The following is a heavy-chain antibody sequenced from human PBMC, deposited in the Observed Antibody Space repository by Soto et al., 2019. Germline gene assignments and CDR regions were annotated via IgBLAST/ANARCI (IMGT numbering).Heavy chain of an antibody. CDR1: GGTFSSYA. CDR2: IIPIFVTA. J-gene: IGHJ6*02. D-gene: IGHD3-3*01. CDR3: ARDPTNNNRFLEYPRVDGYYYGREI. V-gene: IGHV1-69*13. Sequence: SVKVSCKASGGTFSSYAISWVRQAPGEGLEWMGGIIPIFVTANYAQKFQGRVTITADESTSTAYMELSSLRSEETAVYYCARDPTNNNRFLEYPRVDGYYYGREIWGQGTTVNVSS.